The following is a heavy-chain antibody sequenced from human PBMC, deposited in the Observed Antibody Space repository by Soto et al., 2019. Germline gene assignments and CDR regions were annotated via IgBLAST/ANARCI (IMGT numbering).Heavy chain of an antibody. CDR3: AINEGTDGYKFAY. V-gene: IGHV1-69*01. Sequence: QVQLVQSGAEVKKPGSSVKVSCKASGGTFSTYDICWVRQAPGQGLEWMGGIIPLFGTANYAQKFQGRATIIADEYTRTDYLELRRLRSEDTAVYYCAINEGTDGYKFAYWGQGTLVTVSS. D-gene: IGHD5-12*01. J-gene: IGHJ4*02. CDR1: GGTFSTYD. CDR2: IIPLFGTA.